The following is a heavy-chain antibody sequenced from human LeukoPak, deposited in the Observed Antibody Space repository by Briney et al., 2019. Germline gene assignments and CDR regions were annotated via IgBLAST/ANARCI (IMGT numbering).Heavy chain of an antibody. J-gene: IGHJ6*03. Sequence: SETLSLTCTVSGGSISGYYWSWIRQPPGKGLEWIGYIYYSGSTNYNPSLKSRVTISVDTSKNQFSLKLSSVTAADTAVYYCARNPKPVGTFYYYMDVWGKGTTVTVSS. V-gene: IGHV4-59*01. D-gene: IGHD3-16*01. CDR3: ARNPKPVGTFYYYMDV. CDR1: GGSISGYY. CDR2: IYYSGST.